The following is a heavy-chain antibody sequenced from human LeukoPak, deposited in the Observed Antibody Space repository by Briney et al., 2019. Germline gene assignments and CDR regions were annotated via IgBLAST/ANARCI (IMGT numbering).Heavy chain of an antibody. V-gene: IGHV1-69*04. CDR2: IIPILGIA. J-gene: IGHJ4*02. CDR3: ARGSIVGAPDY. D-gene: IGHD1-26*01. Sequence: ASVKVSCKASGGTFSSYAISWVRQAPGQGLEWMERIIPILGIANYAQKFQGRVTITADKSTSTAYMELSSLRSEDTAVYYCARGSIVGAPDYWGQGTLVTVSS. CDR1: GGTFSSYA.